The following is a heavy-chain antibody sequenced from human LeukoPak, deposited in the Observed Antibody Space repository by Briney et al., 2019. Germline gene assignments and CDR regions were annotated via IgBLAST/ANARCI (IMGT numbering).Heavy chain of an antibody. CDR2: INPNSGGT. V-gene: IGHV1-2*02. CDR1: GYTFTGYF. Sequence: ASVKVSCKASGYTFTGYFLHWVRQAPGQGLEWMGWINPNSGGTNYAQKFQGRVTMTRDTSISTAYMDLSRLRSDDTAAYYCASGDYYAGSGPFYFDYWGQGTLVTVSS. CDR3: ASGDYYAGSGPFYFDY. D-gene: IGHD3-22*01. J-gene: IGHJ4*02.